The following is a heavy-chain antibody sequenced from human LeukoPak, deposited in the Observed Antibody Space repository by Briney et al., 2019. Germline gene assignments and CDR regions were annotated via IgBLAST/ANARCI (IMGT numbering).Heavy chain of an antibody. J-gene: IGHJ4*02. V-gene: IGHV3-9*01. CDR1: GFTFDDYA. D-gene: IGHD3-10*01. Sequence: GRSLRLSCAASGFTFDDYAMHWVRHAPGKGLEWVSGISWNSGSIGYADSVKGRFTISRDNAKNSLYLQMNSLRAEDTALYYCAKDMSGGSGLDYWGQGTLVTVSS. CDR3: AKDMSGGSGLDY. CDR2: ISWNSGSI.